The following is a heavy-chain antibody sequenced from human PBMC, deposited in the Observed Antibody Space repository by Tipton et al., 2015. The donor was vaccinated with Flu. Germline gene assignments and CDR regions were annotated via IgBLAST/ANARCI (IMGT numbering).Heavy chain of an antibody. CDR3: ASSAWEDGYFDY. CDR1: GASINAYY. V-gene: IGHV4-59*01. CDR2: ISYSGNT. Sequence: LSLTCTVSGASINAYYWNWIRQFPGKGLEWIGYISYSGNTRYRPTLKSRVTISVDVSKAQVSLRLTSVTAADTAVYSCASSAWEDGYFDYWGQGALVTVTS. D-gene: IGHD1-26*01. J-gene: IGHJ4*02.